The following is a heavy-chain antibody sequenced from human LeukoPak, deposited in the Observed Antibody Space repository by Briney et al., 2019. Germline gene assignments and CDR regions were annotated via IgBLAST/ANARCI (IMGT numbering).Heavy chain of an antibody. CDR2: TSNDESIK. CDR1: GFTFNSYT. J-gene: IGHJ4*02. D-gene: IGHD1-14*01. CDR3: ARDPILGPPDYFDY. Sequence: PGESLRLSCAASGFTFNSYTRFWVRQAPGKGLEWMAVTSNDESIKYYADSVKGRFTISRDNSRDTLFLEMSSLRVEDTAVYYCARDPILGPPDYFDYWGRGTLVTVSS. V-gene: IGHV3-30-3*01.